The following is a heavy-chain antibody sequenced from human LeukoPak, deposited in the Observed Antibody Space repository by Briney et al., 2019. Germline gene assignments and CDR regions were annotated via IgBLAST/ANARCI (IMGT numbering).Heavy chain of an antibody. J-gene: IGHJ4*02. CDR1: GGSVSSGSYY. CDR3: ASVRSGRYYFDY. Sequence: PSETLSLTCTVSGGSVSSGSYYCSWIRQPPGKGLEWIGYIYYSGSTNYSPSLKSRVTISVGTSKNQFSLKLTSVTAADTAVYYCASVRSGRYYFDYWGQGTLVTVSS. CDR2: IYYSGST. V-gene: IGHV4-61*01. D-gene: IGHD5-24*01.